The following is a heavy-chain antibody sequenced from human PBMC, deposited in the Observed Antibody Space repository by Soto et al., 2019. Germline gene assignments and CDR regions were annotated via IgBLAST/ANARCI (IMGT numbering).Heavy chain of an antibody. CDR1: GGSISSGGYY. CDR3: AREDPIAAYGMDV. V-gene: IGHV4-31*03. J-gene: IGHJ6*02. CDR2: IYYSGST. Sequence: TLSLTCTVSGGSISSGGYYWSWIRQHPGKGLEWIGYIYYSGSTYYNPSLKSRVTISVDTSKNQFSLKLSSVTAADTAVYYCAREDPIAAYGMDVWGQGTTVTVSS. D-gene: IGHD2-15*01.